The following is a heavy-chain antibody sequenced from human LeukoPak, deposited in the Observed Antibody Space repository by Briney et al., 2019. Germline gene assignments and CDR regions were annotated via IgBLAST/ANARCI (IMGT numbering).Heavy chain of an antibody. Sequence: PSETLSLTCTVSGYSISSGYYWGWIRQPPGKGLEWIGSIYHSGSTYYNPSLKSRVTISVDTSKNQFSLKLSSVTAADTAVYYCARALPCCGGDCYSSMRCAEYYFDYWGQGTLVTVSS. CDR2: IYHSGST. J-gene: IGHJ4*02. V-gene: IGHV4-38-2*02. CDR1: GYSISSGYY. D-gene: IGHD2-21*02. CDR3: ARALPCCGGDCYSSMRCAEYYFDY.